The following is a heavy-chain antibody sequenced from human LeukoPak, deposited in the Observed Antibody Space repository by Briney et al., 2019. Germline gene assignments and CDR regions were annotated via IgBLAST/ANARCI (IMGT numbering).Heavy chain of an antibody. V-gene: IGHV3-66*01. CDR3: ARDDSSGYYYGPYLD. D-gene: IGHD3-22*01. CDR2: IYSGGST. Sequence: GGSLRLSCAASGFTLSSNYMSWVRQAPGKGLEWVSVIYSGGSTYYSDSVKGRFTISRDNSKNTLYLQMNSLRAEDTAVYYCARDDSSGYYYGPYLDWGQGTLVTVSS. CDR1: GFTLSSNY. J-gene: IGHJ4*02.